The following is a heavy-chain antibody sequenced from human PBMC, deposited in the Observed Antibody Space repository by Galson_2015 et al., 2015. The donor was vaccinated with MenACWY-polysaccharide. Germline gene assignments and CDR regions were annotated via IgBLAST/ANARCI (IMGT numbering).Heavy chain of an antibody. CDR3: ARDPKQKPTTVPTGRFDC. D-gene: IGHD4-17*01. Sequence: SVKVSCKASGYTFNTYAMNWVRQAPGQGLEWVGGINTNTGNPTYAQGFTGRFVFSLDASVSTAYLQISSLKAEDTAVYYCARDPKQKPTTVPTGRFDCWGQGTLVPVSS. CDR1: GYTFNTYA. J-gene: IGHJ4*02. V-gene: IGHV7-4-1*02. CDR2: INTNTGNP.